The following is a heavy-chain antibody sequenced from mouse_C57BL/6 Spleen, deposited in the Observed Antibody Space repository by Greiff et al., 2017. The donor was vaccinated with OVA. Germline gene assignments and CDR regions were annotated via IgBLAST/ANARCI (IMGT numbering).Heavy chain of an antibody. J-gene: IGHJ2*01. CDR2: ISSGGDYI. CDR3: TREGIYYGSSHYFDY. CDR1: GFTFSSYA. Sequence: DVHLVESGEGLVKPGGSLKLSCAASGFTFSSYAMSWVRQTPEKRLEWVAYISSGGDYIYYADTVKGRFTISRDNARNTLYLQMSSLKSEDTAMYYCTREGIYYGSSHYFDYWGQGTTLTVSS. V-gene: IGHV5-9-1*02. D-gene: IGHD1-1*01.